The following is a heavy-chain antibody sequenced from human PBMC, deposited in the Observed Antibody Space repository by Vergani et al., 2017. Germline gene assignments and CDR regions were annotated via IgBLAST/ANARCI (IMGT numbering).Heavy chain of an antibody. CDR3: ARLGSTPIKKAAAGGNYYYYMDV. J-gene: IGHJ6*03. D-gene: IGHD6-13*01. Sequence: QVQLQQSGPGLVKPSETLSLTCSVSGYSISSGYYWGWVRQSPGKGLEWIASIYHTGSTYYNPSLESRVTISVDTSKNQFSLKLSSVTAADTAVYYCARLGSTPIKKAAAGGNYYYYMDVWGKGTTVTVSS. CDR2: IYHTGST. CDR1: GYSISSGYY. V-gene: IGHV4-38-2*02.